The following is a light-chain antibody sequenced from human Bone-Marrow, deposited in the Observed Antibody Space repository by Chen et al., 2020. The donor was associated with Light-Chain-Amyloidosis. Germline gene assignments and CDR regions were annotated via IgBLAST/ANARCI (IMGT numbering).Light chain of an antibody. Sequence: QSALTQPASGSGSPGTSITISCTGTSSDVGSYNLVSWYQQHPGKAPKLMIYEGSKRPSGVSNRFSGSKSGNTASLTISGLQAEDEADYYCCSYAGSSTFAVFGGGTKLTVL. CDR1: SSDVGSYNL. CDR3: CSYAGSSTFAV. CDR2: EGS. V-gene: IGLV2-23*03. J-gene: IGLJ3*02.